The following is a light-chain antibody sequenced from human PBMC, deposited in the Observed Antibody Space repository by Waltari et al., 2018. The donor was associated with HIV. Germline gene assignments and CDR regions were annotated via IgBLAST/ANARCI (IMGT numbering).Light chain of an antibody. Sequence: AIRLTQSPSSFSASTGDRVTITCRASQNIGNSLAWYQHKQGSAPRLLIYGSSTLQKGVASSFSGSASGTNFTLTISCLQSEDFATFSCHQYHRYPQTFGQGTRVEMK. CDR1: QNIGNS. CDR3: HQYHRYPQT. J-gene: IGKJ1*01. V-gene: IGKV1-8*01. CDR2: GSS.